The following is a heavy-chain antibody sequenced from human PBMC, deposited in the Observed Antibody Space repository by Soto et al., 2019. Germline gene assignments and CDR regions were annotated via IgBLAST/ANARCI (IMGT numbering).Heavy chain of an antibody. CDR2: ISTTRTTI. V-gene: IGHV3-48*02. CDR1: GFTFSNYN. Sequence: EVQLVESGGGLVQPGGSRKLSCEASGFTFSNYNMNWVRQAPGKGLEWLAYISTTRTTIYYADSVKGRFTIARDNVQSSLYLYMKRLRDEDTAVYYCARDRVGLDYWGQGTLVTVSS. CDR3: ARDRVGLDY. J-gene: IGHJ4*02. D-gene: IGHD3-16*01.